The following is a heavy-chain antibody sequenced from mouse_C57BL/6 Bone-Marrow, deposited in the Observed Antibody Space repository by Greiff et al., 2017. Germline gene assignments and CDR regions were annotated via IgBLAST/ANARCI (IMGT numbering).Heavy chain of an antibody. V-gene: IGHV1-55*01. CDR2: IYPGSGST. CDR3: ANYYGS. Sequence: QVQLKESGAELVKPGASVKMSCKASGYTFTSYWINWVKQRPGQGLEWIGDIYPGSGSTNYNEKFKSKATLTVDTSSSTAYMQLSSLTSEDSAVYYGANYYGSRGQGTTLTVSS. J-gene: IGHJ2*01. D-gene: IGHD1-1*01. CDR1: GYTFTSYW.